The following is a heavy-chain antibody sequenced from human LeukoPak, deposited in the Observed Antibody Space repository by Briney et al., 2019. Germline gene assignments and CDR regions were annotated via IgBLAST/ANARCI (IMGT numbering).Heavy chain of an antibody. CDR3: ARDYCSGGACHQILT. D-gene: IGHD2-15*01. CDR1: GFTVSSNS. V-gene: IGHV3-48*04. Sequence: GGSLRLSCAASGFTVSSNSMNWVRRAPGTGLEWVSYISSSSGSIYYADSVKGRFTISRDNAKNSRYLDMNSLSADDTAVYYCARDYCSGGACHQILTWGQGTLVTVSS. CDR2: ISSSSGSI. J-gene: IGHJ5*02.